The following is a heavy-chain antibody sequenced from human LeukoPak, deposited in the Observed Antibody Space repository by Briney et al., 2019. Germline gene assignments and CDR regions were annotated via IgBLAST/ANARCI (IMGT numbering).Heavy chain of an antibody. V-gene: IGHV1-69*13. CDR2: IIPIFGTA. J-gene: IGHJ4*02. Sequence: ASVKVSCKASGGTFSSYAIGWVRQAPGQGLEWMGRIIPIFGTANYAQMFQGRVTITADESTSTAYMELSSLRSEDTAVYYCARGYCSGGSCPSDYWGQGTLVTVSS. CDR3: ARGYCSGGSCPSDY. CDR1: GGTFSSYA. D-gene: IGHD2-15*01.